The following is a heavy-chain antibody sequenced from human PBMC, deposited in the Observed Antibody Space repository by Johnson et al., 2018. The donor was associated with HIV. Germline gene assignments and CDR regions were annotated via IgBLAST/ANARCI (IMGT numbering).Heavy chain of an antibody. CDR2: ISYDGSNK. CDR1: GFTFSSYA. J-gene: IGHJ3*02. V-gene: IGHV3-30*04. CDR3: ARGGGRSYEAFDI. D-gene: IGHD2-15*01. Sequence: QVQLVESGGGVVQPGRSLRLSCAASGFTFSSYAMHWVRQAPGKGLEWVAVISYDGSNKFYADSVKGRFTISRDNSKNTLYLQMNSLRAEDTAVYYCARGGGRSYEAFDIWGQGTMVTVSS.